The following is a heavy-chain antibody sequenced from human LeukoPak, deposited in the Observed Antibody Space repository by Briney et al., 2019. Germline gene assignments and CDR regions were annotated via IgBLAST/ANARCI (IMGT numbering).Heavy chain of an antibody. D-gene: IGHD3-16*01. CDR2: INHSGST. CDR3: ARPHDYVWGSYDY. CDR1: GGSFSGYY. V-gene: IGHV4-34*01. J-gene: IGHJ4*02. Sequence: KPSETLSLTCAVYGGSFSGYYWSWIRQPPGKGLEWIGEINHSGSTNYNPSLKSRVTISVDTSKNQFSLKLSSVTAADTAVYYCARPHDYVWGSYDYWGQGTLVTVSS.